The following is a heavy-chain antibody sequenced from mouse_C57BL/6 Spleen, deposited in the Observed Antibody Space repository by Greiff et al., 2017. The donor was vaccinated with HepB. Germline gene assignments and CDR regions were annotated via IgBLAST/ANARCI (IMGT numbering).Heavy chain of an antibody. CDR2: ISSGSSTI. V-gene: IGHV5-17*01. Sequence: EVMLVESGGGLVKPGGSLKLSCAASGFTFSDYGMHWVRQAPEKGLEWVAYISSGSSTIYYADTVKGRFTISRDNAKNTLFLQMTSLRSEDTAMYYCAREGYGSRRAFYAMDYWGQGTSVTVSS. CDR1: GFTFSDYG. J-gene: IGHJ4*01. D-gene: IGHD1-1*02. CDR3: AREGYGSRRAFYAMDY.